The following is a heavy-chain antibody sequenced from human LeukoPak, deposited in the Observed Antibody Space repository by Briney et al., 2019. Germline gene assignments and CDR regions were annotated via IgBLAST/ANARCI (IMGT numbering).Heavy chain of an antibody. CDR2: ISYDGSNK. CDR3: ARDQVGYDPLVYYYYGMDV. V-gene: IGHV3-30*04. J-gene: IGHJ6*02. Sequence: GGSLRLSCAASGFTFSSYAMHWVRQAPGKGLEWVAVISYDGSNKYYADSVKGRFTISRDNSKNTLYLQMNSLGAEDTAVYYCARDQVGYDPLVYYYYGMDVWGQGTTVTVSS. CDR1: GFTFSSYA. D-gene: IGHD5-12*01.